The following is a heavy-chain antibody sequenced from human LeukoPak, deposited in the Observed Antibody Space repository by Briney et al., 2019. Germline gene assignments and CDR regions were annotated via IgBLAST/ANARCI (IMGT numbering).Heavy chain of an antibody. Sequence: PSETLSLTCTVSGGSISSSSYYWGWIRQPPGKGLEWIGSLYYGGRTYYNPSLKSRITISVDTSKNQSSLRLSSVTAADTAVYYCAMTTVTTFFPASDDSWGQGTLVTVSS. D-gene: IGHD4-17*01. V-gene: IGHV4-39*01. CDR3: AMTTVTTFFPASDDS. CDR1: GGSISSSSYY. J-gene: IGHJ4*02. CDR2: LYYGGRT.